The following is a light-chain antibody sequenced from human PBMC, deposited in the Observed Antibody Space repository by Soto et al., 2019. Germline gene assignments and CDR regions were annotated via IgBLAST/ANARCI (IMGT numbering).Light chain of an antibody. CDR1: QYIASY. CDR2: AAS. CDR3: QQSYSTLFT. V-gene: IGKV1-39*01. Sequence: DVQMTQSPSSLSASVGDTVTITCRASQYIASYLNWYQHKPGKAPKFLIYAASSLQSGVPSRFSGSGSGTDFTLTISSLQPEDFATYYCQQSYSTLFTFGPGTRVDIK. J-gene: IGKJ3*01.